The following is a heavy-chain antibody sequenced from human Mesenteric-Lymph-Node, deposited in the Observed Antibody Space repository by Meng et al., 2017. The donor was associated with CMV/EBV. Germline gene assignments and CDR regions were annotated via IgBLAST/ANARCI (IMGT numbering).Heavy chain of an antibody. V-gene: IGHV4-34*01. CDR2: INHSGST. Sequence: QGQLRPWGAGLLKPSETLSPTCAVYGGSFSGYYWSWIRQPPGKGLEWIGEINHSGSTNYNPSLKSRVTISVDTSKNQFSLKLSSVTAADTAVYYCARHQRWLKSEGGFNYWGQGTLVTVSS. J-gene: IGHJ4*02. CDR1: GGSFSGYY. D-gene: IGHD4-23*01. CDR3: ARHQRWLKSEGGFNY.